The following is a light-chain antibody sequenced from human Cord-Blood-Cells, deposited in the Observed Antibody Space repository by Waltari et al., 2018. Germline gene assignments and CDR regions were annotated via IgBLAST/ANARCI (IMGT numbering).Light chain of an antibody. V-gene: IGLV2-11*01. Sequence: SALTQPRSVSGSPGQSVTISCTGTSSDVGGYNYVPWYQPHPGKAPKLMIYDVRKRPSGVPDRFSGSKSGNTASLTISGLQAEDEADYYCCSYAGSYTYVFGGGTKLTVL. CDR3: CSYAGSYTYV. J-gene: IGLJ2*01. CDR1: SSDVGGYNY. CDR2: DVR.